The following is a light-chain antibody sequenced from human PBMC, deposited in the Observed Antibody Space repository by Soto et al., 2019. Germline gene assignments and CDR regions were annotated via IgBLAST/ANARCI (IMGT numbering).Light chain of an antibody. CDR3: QYYDSSLSAFV. CDR2: GNN. Sequence: QSALTQPPSVSGAPGQRVTLSCTGSSSNIGAGFDAHWYQQFPGTAPKLLIYGNNNRPSGVPDRFSASKSGTSASLAITGLQAEDEADYYCQYYDSSLSAFVFGTGTKVTVL. J-gene: IGLJ1*01. V-gene: IGLV1-40*01. CDR1: SSNIGAGFD.